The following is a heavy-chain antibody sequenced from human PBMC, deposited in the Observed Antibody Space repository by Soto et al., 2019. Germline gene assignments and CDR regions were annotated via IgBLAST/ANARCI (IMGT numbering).Heavy chain of an antibody. Sequence: QVQVVESGGGVVQPGRSLRLSCAASGFRFSSYNMDWVRQAPGKGLEWVASISYDGAVKHYADSVKGRFSISRDNTKNTVELQLNSLRAEDSAVYYFAICDDMSGYYLAGGVDVWGQGTTVTVSS. J-gene: IGHJ6*02. D-gene: IGHD3-22*01. CDR2: ISYDGAVK. CDR3: AICDDMSGYYLAGGVDV. V-gene: IGHV3-30*03. CDR1: GFRFSSYN.